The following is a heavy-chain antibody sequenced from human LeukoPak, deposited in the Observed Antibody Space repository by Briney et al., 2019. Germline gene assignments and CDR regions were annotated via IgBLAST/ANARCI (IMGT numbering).Heavy chain of an antibody. V-gene: IGHV4-34*01. CDR3: ARRRSNVRVSSGSYDY. CDR1: GGSISSGGYY. CDR2: INHSGST. D-gene: IGHD6-19*01. J-gene: IGHJ4*02. Sequence: PSETLSLTCAVSGGSISSGGYYWSWIRQPPGKGLEWIGEINHSGSTNYNPSLKSRVTISVDTSKNQFSLKLSSVTAADTAVYYCARRRSNVRVSSGSYDYWGQGTLVTVSS.